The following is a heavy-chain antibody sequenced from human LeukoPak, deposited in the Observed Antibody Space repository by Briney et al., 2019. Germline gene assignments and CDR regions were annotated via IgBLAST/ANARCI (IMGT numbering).Heavy chain of an antibody. D-gene: IGHD4-17*01. V-gene: IGHV3-30*02. J-gene: IGHJ4*02. CDR2: IRYDGSNK. CDR3: AKDNYDYGDYDGGDY. CDR1: GFTFSTYG. Sequence: GGSLRLSCAASGFTFSTYGMHWVRQAPGKGLEWVAFIRYDGSNKYYADSVKGRFTISRDNSKNTLYLQMNSLRAEDTAVYYCAKDNYDYGDYDGGDYWGQGTLVTVSS.